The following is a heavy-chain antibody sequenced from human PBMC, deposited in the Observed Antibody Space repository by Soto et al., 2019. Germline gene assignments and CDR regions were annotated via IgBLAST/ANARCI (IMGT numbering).Heavy chain of an antibody. J-gene: IGHJ4*02. CDR1: GFTFSSYA. CDR3: VRDKSPYSSGWHNRHFDY. Sequence: QVQLVESGGGVVQPGRSLRLSCVASGFTFSSYAMHWVRQAPGKGLEWVAVISYDGSNKYYADSVKGRFTISRDNSKTLYVQMNSLRAEDTAVYYCVRDKSPYSSGWHNRHFDYWGQGALVTVSS. V-gene: IGHV3-30-3*01. D-gene: IGHD6-19*01. CDR2: ISYDGSNK.